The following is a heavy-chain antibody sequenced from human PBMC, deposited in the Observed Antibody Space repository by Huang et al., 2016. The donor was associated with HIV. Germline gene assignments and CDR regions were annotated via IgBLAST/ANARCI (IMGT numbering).Heavy chain of an antibody. D-gene: IGHD6-13*01. J-gene: IGHJ4*02. CDR2: INTDSGNP. CDR1: GYTFTSYA. CDR3: ARGLYSSSWAPFDY. V-gene: IGHV7-4-1*02. Sequence: QVQLVQSGSELKKPGASVKVSCKASGYTFTSYAMNWVRQAPGQGLEGMGWINTDSGNPTYAQCVTGRFVFALDTSVSTAYLQISSLKAEDTAVYYCARGLYSSSWAPFDYWGQGTLVTVSS.